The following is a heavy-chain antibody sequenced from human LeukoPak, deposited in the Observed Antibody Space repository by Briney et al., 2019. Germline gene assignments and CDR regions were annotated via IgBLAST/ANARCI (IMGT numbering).Heavy chain of an antibody. V-gene: IGHV3-30*02. J-gene: IGHJ4*02. Sequence: GGSLRLSCAASGFTFSSYGMHWVRQAPGKGLEWVAFIRYDGTNKYYADSAKGRFTISRDNFKNTLYLKMNSLRAEDTALYYCARYGGYSSSWYVDYFDYWGQGTLVTVSS. CDR2: IRYDGTNK. CDR1: GFTFSSYG. D-gene: IGHD6-13*01. CDR3: ARYGGYSSSWYVDYFDY.